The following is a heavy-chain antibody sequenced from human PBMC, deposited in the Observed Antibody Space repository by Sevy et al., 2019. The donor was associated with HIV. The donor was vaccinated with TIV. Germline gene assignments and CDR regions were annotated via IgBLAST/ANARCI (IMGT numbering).Heavy chain of an antibody. V-gene: IGHV3-23*01. CDR1: GFTFTSYA. J-gene: IGHJ6*03. CDR2: IDGSAINT. Sequence: GGSLRLSCAASGFTFTSYAMSWVRQAPGKGLEWVSSIDGSAINTYYADSVKGRFTISRDNSKNTLYLQMSSLRAEDTAVYYCAKVYGSGTPPYYYYYYMDVWGKGTTVIVSS. CDR3: AKVYGSGTPPYYYYYYMDV. D-gene: IGHD3-10*01.